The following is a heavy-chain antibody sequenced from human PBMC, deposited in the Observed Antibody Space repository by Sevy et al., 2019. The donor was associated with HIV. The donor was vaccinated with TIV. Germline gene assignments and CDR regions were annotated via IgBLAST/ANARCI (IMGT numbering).Heavy chain of an antibody. Sequence: GASVKVSCKASGYTFTGYYMHWVRQAPGQGLEWMGRINPNSGGTKYAQKFQGRVTMTRDTSIRPAYMELSRLRSEDTAVYYCARWEWTFDYWGQGTLVTVSS. D-gene: IGHD1-26*01. CDR3: ARWEWTFDY. V-gene: IGHV1-2*06. J-gene: IGHJ4*02. CDR1: GYTFTGYY. CDR2: INPNSGGT.